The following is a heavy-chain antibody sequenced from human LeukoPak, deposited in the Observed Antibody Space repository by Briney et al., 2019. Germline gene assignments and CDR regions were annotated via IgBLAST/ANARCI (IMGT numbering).Heavy chain of an antibody. CDR3: ARPLYCSTTSCLYYFDS. J-gene: IGHJ4*02. V-gene: IGHV3-21*01. D-gene: IGHD2-2*01. CDR1: GFTFSSYS. Sequence: PGGSLRLSCAASGFTFSSYSMNWVRQAPGKGLEWVSSISTSGSNMHYADSLKGRFTISRDNTKNSLYLQMNGLRAEDTAVYFCARPLYCSTTSCLYYFDSWGQGTLVTVSS. CDR2: ISTSGSNM.